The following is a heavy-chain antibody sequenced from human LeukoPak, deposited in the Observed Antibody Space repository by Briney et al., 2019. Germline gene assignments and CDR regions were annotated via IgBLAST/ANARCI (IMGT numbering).Heavy chain of an antibody. J-gene: IGHJ4*02. CDR1: GGSISSHF. CDR2: FSDRGGP. Sequence: PSETLSLTCTVSGGSISSHFWSWIRLPPGKGLEWIGYFSDRGGPNHNPSLKSRVTISGDTSKNQVSLKLRSVTAADTAIYYCARDYDYFDYWGQGTQVTVSS. CDR3: ARDYDYFDY. D-gene: IGHD3-16*01. V-gene: IGHV4-59*11.